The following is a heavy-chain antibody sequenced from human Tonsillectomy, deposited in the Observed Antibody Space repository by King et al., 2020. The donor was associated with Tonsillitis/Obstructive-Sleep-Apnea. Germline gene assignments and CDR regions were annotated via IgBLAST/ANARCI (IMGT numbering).Heavy chain of an antibody. Sequence: VQLVESGGGVVQPGRSLRLSCAASGFTFSSYAMHWVRQAPGKGLEWVAVISYDGSNKYYADSVKGRFTISRDNSKNTLYLQMNSLRAEDTAVYYCARDGGPLEGCGSTSCYYYYMDVWGKGTTVTVSS. V-gene: IGHV3-30*04. J-gene: IGHJ6*03. CDR3: ARDGGPLEGCGSTSCYYYYMDV. CDR1: GFTFSSYA. D-gene: IGHD2-2*01. CDR2: ISYDGSNK.